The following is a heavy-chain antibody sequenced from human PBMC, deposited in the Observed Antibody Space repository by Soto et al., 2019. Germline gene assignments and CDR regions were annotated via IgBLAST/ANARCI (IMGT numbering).Heavy chain of an antibody. CDR2: IGGSGGST. V-gene: IGHV3-23*01. CDR1: GFTFSSYG. Sequence: GGSLRLSCAASGFTFSSYGMTWVRQAPGKGLEWVSTIGGSGGSTHYTDSVKGRFTISRDNSKKTLYLQMNSLRAEDTAVYYCAKKSGPITTTPFYYYYYMDVWGKGTTVTVSS. D-gene: IGHD1-26*01. CDR3: AKKSGPITTTPFYYYYYMDV. J-gene: IGHJ6*03.